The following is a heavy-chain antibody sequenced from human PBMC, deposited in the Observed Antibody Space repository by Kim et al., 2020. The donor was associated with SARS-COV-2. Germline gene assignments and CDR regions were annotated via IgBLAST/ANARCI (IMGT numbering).Heavy chain of an antibody. V-gene: IGHV1-18*01. J-gene: IGHJ4*02. D-gene: IGHD3-22*01. CDR3: ARVTYYYDSSGYYLPYYFDY. CDR2: ISAYNGNT. Sequence: ASVKVSCKASGYTFTSYGISWVRQAPGQGLEWMGWISAYNGNTNYAQKLQGRVTMTTDTSTSTAYMELRSLRSDDTAVYYCARVTYYYDSSGYYLPYYFDYWGQGTLVTVSS. CDR1: GYTFTSYG.